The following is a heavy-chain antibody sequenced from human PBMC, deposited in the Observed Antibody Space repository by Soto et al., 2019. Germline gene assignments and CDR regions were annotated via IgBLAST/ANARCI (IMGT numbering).Heavy chain of an antibody. CDR2: IWYDGSNK. Sequence: GGSLRLSCAASGFTFSSYGIHWVRQAPGKGLEWVAVIWYDGSNKYYADSVKGRFTISRDSAKNSLYLQMDSLRAEDTAVYYCVRDGYSSGFDYWGQGTLVTV. CDR3: VRDGYSSGFDY. V-gene: IGHV3-33*01. J-gene: IGHJ4*02. D-gene: IGHD6-25*01. CDR1: GFTFSSYG.